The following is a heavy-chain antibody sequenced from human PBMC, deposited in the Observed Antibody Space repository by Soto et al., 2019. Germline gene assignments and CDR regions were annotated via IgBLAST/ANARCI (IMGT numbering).Heavy chain of an antibody. CDR1: GYTFTGYY. CDR3: ARDGDCSSPNCYSYGMDV. CDR2: INPNSGGT. V-gene: IGHV1-2*02. J-gene: IGHJ6*02. Sequence: ASVKVSCKASGYTFTGYYMHWVRQAPGQGLEWMGWINPNSGGTNYAQKFQGRVTMTRDTSISTAYMELSRLRSDDTAVYYCARDGDCSSPNCYSYGMDVWGQGTTVTVSS. D-gene: IGHD2-2*01.